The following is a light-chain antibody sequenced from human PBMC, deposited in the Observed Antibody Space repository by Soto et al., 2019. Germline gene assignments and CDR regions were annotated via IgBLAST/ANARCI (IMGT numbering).Light chain of an antibody. V-gene: IGLV1-51*01. CDR1: SSNIGNNF. CDR2: DNN. CDR3: GTWDSSLSAGV. Sequence: QSVLTQPPSVSAAPGQKVTISCSGSSSNIGNNFVSWYQQLPGTAPKLLIYDNNKRSSGIPDRFSDSKSGTSATLGITGLLTGDEAQYYCGTWDSSLSAGVFGGGTQLTVL. J-gene: IGLJ2*01.